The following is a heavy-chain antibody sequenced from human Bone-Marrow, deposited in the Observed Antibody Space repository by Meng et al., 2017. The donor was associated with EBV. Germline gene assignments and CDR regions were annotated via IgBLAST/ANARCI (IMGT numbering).Heavy chain of an antibody. CDR3: ASLPDYGGNSGDY. V-gene: IGHV4-4*02. D-gene: IGHD4-23*01. CDR2: IYHSGST. J-gene: IGHJ4*02. Sequence: VLVQGSGPGLGKPSGTRSLTCAVSGGSISSSNWWSWVRQPPGKGLEWIGEIYHSGSTNYNPSLKSRVTISVDKSKNQFSLKLSSVTAADTAVYYCASLPDYGGNSGDYWGQGTLVTVSS. CDR1: GGSISSSNW.